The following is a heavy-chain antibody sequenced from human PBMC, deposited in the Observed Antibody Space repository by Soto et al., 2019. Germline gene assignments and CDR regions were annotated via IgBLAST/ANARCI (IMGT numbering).Heavy chain of an antibody. J-gene: IGHJ1*01. CDR1: GGSISSSSYY. Sequence: NPSETLSLTCTASGGSISSSSYYWGWIRQPPGKGLEWIGSIYYSGSTYYNPSLKSRVTISVDTSKNQFSLKLSSVTAADTAVYYCASNAYYYDSSGYYYGEYFQHWGQGTLVTVSS. V-gene: IGHV4-39*01. CDR2: IYYSGST. D-gene: IGHD3-22*01. CDR3: ASNAYYYDSSGYYYGEYFQH.